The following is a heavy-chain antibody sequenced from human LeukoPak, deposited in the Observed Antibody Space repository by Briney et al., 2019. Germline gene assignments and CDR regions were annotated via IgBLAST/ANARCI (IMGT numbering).Heavy chain of an antibody. CDR2: ITPSDGST. V-gene: IGHV1-46*01. CDR1: GYTFSSYH. D-gene: IGHD5-18*01. CDR3: ARDSYGSDY. J-gene: IGHJ4*02. Sequence: ASVKVSCKASGYTFSSYHVHWVRQAPGQGLEWMGKITPSDGSTTCAQNFQDRVIMTRDTSSSTVYMQLSSLRSEDTAVYYCARDSYGSDYWGQGTLVTVSS.